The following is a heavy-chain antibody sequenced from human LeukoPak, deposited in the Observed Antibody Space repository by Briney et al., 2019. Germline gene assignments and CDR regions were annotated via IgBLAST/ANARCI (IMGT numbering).Heavy chain of an antibody. CDR2: IGASGGST. D-gene: IGHD3-10*01. CDR1: GFTLSSYA. J-gene: IGHJ6*03. CDR3: AKVMKGSERLTMVRGVIIKTAGLYYMDV. Sequence: GGSLRLSCAASGFTLSSYAMSWVRQAPGKGLEWVSSIGASGGSTNYGDSVKGRFTISRDNSKNTVYLQMNSLRAEDTAVYYCAKVMKGSERLTMVRGVIIKTAGLYYMDVWGKGTTVTVSS. V-gene: IGHV3-23*01.